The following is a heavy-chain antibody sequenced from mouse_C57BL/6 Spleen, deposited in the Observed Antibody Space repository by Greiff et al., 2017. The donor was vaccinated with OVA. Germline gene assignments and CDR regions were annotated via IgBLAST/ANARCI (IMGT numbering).Heavy chain of an antibody. CDR2: IDPSDSYT. J-gene: IGHJ1*03. V-gene: IGHV1-69*01. CDR1: GYTFTSYW. D-gene: IGHD3-2*02. Sequence: QVQLKQPGAELVMPGASVKLSCKASGYTFTSYWMHWVKQRPGQGLEWIGEIDPSDSYTNYNQKFKGKSTLTVDKSSSTAYMQLSSLTSEDSAVYYCARRLLYWYFDVWGTGTTVTVSS. CDR3: ARRLLYWYFDV.